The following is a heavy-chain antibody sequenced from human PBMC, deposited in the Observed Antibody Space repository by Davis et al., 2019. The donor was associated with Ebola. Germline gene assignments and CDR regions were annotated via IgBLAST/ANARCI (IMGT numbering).Heavy chain of an antibody. CDR2: INHSGST. CDR1: GGFFSGYY. Sequence: MPSETLSLTCAVYGGFFSGYYWSWIRQPPGKGLEWIGEINHSGSTNYNPSLKSRVTISVDTSKNQFSLKLSSVTAADTAVYYCANEDYGSGSYGYYYYGMDVWGQGTTVTVSS. J-gene: IGHJ6*02. CDR3: ANEDYGSGSYGYYYYGMDV. D-gene: IGHD3-10*01. V-gene: IGHV4-34*01.